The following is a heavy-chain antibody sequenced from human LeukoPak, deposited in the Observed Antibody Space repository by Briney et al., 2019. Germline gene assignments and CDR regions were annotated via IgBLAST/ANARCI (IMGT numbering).Heavy chain of an antibody. J-gene: IGHJ4*02. CDR2: ISYDGSNK. CDR3: ARERSGGWNYFDY. V-gene: IGHV3-30-3*01. CDR1: GFTFSNYA. D-gene: IGHD3-10*01. Sequence: PGGSLRLSCAASGFTFSNYAMHWVRQAPGKGLEWVAVISYDGSNKYYADSVKGRFTISRDNSKNTLYLQMNSLRAEDTAVYYCARERSGGWNYFDYWGQGTLVTVSS.